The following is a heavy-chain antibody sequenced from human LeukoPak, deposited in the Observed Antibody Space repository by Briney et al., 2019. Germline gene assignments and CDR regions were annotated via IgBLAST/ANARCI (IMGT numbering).Heavy chain of an antibody. V-gene: IGHV4-61*02. Sequence: SETLSLTCTVSGGSISSGSYYWSWIRQPAGKGLEWIGRIYTSGSTNYNPSLKSRVTMSVDTSKNQFSLKLSSVTAADTAVYYCARGVGVAVAAEGPMWGQGTMVTVSS. CDR1: GGSISSGSYY. CDR3: ARGVGVAVAAEGPM. CDR2: IYTSGST. D-gene: IGHD6-19*01. J-gene: IGHJ3*01.